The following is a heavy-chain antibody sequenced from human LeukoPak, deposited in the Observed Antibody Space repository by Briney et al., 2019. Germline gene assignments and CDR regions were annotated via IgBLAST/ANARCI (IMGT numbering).Heavy chain of an antibody. CDR1: DGSFSSSDYY. CDR2: IFYSGST. Sequence: PSETLSLTCTVSDGSFSSSDYYWSWIRQPPGKGLEWIGYIFYSGSTYYNTSLKSRVSISFDTSKNQFSLRLSSVTAADTAVYYCARDVAYHDSTGHPIGYMDVWGKGTTVTVSS. V-gene: IGHV4-30-4*01. CDR3: ARDVAYHDSTGHPIGYMDV. D-gene: IGHD2-8*02. J-gene: IGHJ6*03.